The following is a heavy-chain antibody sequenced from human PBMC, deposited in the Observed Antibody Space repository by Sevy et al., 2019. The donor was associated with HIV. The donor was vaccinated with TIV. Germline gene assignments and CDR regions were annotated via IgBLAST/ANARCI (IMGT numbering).Heavy chain of an antibody. CDR2: IIPIFGTA. J-gene: IGHJ6*02. CDR3: ARVASSSSRYYGMDV. CDR1: GGTFSSYA. Sequence: SVKVSCKASGGTFSSYAISWARQAPGQGLEWMGGIIPIFGTANYAQKFQGRVTITADESTGTAYMELSSLRSEDTAVYYCARVASSSSRYYGMDVWGQGTTVTVSS. V-gene: IGHV1-69*13. D-gene: IGHD6-6*01.